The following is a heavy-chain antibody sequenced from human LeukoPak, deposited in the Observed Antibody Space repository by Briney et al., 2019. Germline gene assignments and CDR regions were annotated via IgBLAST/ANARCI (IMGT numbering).Heavy chain of an antibody. V-gene: IGHV5-51*01. CDR3: ARHGLVGATTGYYFDY. CDR2: IYPGDSDT. Sequence: GESLQISCQASGYRFSNYWIGWVRQMPGKGLEWMGVIYPGDSDTRYSPSFQGQVTISADKSINTAYLQWSSLKASDTAMYFCARHGLVGATTGYYFDYWGQGALVAVSS. CDR1: GYRFSNYW. J-gene: IGHJ4*02. D-gene: IGHD1-26*01.